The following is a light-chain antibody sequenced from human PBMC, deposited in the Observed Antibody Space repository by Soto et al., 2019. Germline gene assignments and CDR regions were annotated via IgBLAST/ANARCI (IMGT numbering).Light chain of an antibody. V-gene: IGLV2-14*01. Sequence: QSVLTQPASVSGSPGQSITISCTGTSSDVGGYNYVSWYQQHPGKAPKLMIYGVSNRPTGVSNRFSGSKSGNTASLTISGLQDEDEADYYCSSYTSSSTLCVFGTGTKVTVL. CDR2: GVS. CDR3: SSYTSSSTLCV. J-gene: IGLJ1*01. CDR1: SSDVGGYNY.